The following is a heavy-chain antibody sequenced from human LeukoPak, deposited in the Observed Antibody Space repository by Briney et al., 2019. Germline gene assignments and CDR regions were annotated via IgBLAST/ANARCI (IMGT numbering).Heavy chain of an antibody. CDR1: GGSIGSYN. D-gene: IGHD5-12*01. CDR2: VFNNGGT. Sequence: SETLSLTCTVSGGSIGSYNWNWIRQPSGKGLEWIGIVFNNGGTKHNPPLKSRVAISVDTSKNQFALKLTSVTAADTAVYYCVASYGGYVLDYWGQGALVIVSS. V-gene: IGHV4-59*01. CDR3: VASYGGYVLDY. J-gene: IGHJ4*02.